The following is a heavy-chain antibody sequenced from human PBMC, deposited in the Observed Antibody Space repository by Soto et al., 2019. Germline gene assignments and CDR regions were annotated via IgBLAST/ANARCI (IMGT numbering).Heavy chain of an antibody. CDR2: IDPSGDNT. Sequence: QVQLVQSGAEVKKPGASAKVSCKASEYSFTSYYMHWVRRAPGQGLEWMGMIDPSGDNTGYPQKFQGRVTMTSDTSTSTVYMELSSLRSEDTAMYYCAASSSVAAAGYFKFWGQGTLVTVSP. D-gene: IGHD6-13*01. J-gene: IGHJ4*02. V-gene: IGHV1-46*01. CDR1: EYSFTSYY. CDR3: AASSSVAAAGYFKF.